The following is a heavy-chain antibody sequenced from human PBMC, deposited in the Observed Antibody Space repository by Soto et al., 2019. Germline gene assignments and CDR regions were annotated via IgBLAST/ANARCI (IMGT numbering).Heavy chain of an antibody. J-gene: IGHJ4*02. V-gene: IGHV5-10-1*01. CDR1: GYSFAGYW. Sequence: GESLKISCKGSGYSFAGYWITWVRQKPGKGLEWMGRTDPSDSQTYYSPSFRGHVTISATKSITTVFLQWSSLRASDTAMYYCARQIYDSDTGPNFQYYFDSWGQGTPVTVSS. D-gene: IGHD3-22*01. CDR2: TDPSDSQT. CDR3: ARQIYDSDTGPNFQYYFDS.